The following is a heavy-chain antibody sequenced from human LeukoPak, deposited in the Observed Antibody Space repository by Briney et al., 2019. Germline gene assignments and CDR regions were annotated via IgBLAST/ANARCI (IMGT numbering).Heavy chain of an antibody. CDR2: ISYDGSNK. J-gene: IGHJ6*03. Sequence: GRSLRLSCAASGFTSSSYGMHWVRQAPGKGLEWVAVISYDGSNKYYADSVKGRFTISRDNSKNTLYLQMNSLRAEDTAVYYCAKGPIAEPGDYYMDVWGKGTTVTISS. V-gene: IGHV3-30*18. D-gene: IGHD6-13*01. CDR1: GFTSSSYG. CDR3: AKGPIAEPGDYYMDV.